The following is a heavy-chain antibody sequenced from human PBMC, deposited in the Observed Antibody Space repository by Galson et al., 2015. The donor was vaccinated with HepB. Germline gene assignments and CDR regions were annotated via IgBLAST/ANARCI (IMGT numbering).Heavy chain of an antibody. D-gene: IGHD1-14*01. Sequence: LSLTCIVSGGSISSSNYYWDWIRQPPGKGLEWIGSIYYSGSTYYNPSLKSRVTISVDTSKNQFSLKLSSVTAADTAVYYCARRPRPDHDYYGMDVWGQGTTVAVSS. CDR1: GGSISSSNYY. CDR3: ARRPRPDHDYYGMDV. V-gene: IGHV4-39*01. J-gene: IGHJ6*02. CDR2: IYYSGST.